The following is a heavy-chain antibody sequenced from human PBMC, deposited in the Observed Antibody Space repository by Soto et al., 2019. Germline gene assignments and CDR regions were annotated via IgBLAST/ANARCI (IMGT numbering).Heavy chain of an antibody. D-gene: IGHD6-19*01. CDR1: GDSISNYY. CDR3: ARKFSGFYSGFGP. Sequence: SETLSLTCSVSGDSISNYYWNWIRQPPGKRLEWIGSILYRGSTSCKPSLKSRVTISVDTSKNQISLSLSSVTAADTAVYYCARKFSGFYSGFGPWGQGILVTVSS. J-gene: IGHJ5*02. V-gene: IGHV4-59*01. CDR2: ILYRGST.